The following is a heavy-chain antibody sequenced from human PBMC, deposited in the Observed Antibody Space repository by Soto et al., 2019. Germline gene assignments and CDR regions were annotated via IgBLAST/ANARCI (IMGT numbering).Heavy chain of an antibody. V-gene: IGHV3-48*01. CDR1: GFTLSRYS. J-gene: IGHJ4*02. Sequence: EVQLVESGGGLVQPGGSLRLSCVASGFTLSRYSMNWVRQAPGKGLEWVSYISRSSSTIYYADSVKGRFTISRDNAENSLYLQMNSLRAEDTAVYYCARDLAGGIPDYWGPGTGVTVSS. CDR3: ARDLAGGIPDY. D-gene: IGHD6-13*01. CDR2: ISRSSSTI.